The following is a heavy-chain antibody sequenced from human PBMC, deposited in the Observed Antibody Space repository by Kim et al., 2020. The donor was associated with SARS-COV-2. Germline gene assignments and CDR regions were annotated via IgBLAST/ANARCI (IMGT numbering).Heavy chain of an antibody. V-gene: IGHV3-48*03. Sequence: GGSLRLSCRTSGFSFRNYEMNWVRQAPGKGLEWISYISSSATTIHYADSVKGRFTISRDNADNSLFLQMDSLRAEDTAVYYCARDSMMYTGPYYTDLWGQGTLVAISS. D-gene: IGHD1-26*01. CDR3: ARDSMMYTGPYYTDL. CDR2: ISSSATTI. CDR1: GFSFRNYE. J-gene: IGHJ4*02.